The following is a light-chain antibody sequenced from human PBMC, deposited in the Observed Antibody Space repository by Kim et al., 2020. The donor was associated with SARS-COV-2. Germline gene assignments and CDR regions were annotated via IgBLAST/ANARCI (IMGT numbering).Light chain of an antibody. CDR1: QHIAMY. V-gene: IGKV1-39*01. CDR3: QQSFKSPPT. Sequence: DIQMIQSPSSLSASVGDRVTITCRASQHIAMYLNWYQQRPGKAPKLLIYGASSLESGVPSRFSGSGSGTDFALTINTLQPEDFATYYCQQSFKSPPTFGGGSKVEI. J-gene: IGKJ4*01. CDR2: GAS.